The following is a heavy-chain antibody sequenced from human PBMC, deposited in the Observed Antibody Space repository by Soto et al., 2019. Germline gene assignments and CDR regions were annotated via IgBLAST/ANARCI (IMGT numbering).Heavy chain of an antibody. CDR3: AHGLSCYNWNGGYFDY. J-gene: IGHJ4*02. V-gene: IGHV2-5*02. Sequence: HITLKEAGPTRVKPTQTLTLTCTFSGFSLTSRPTGVGWIRQPPGKALERLVFIYWDDDKRYSPSLMSRLTITKDTSGNQVVLTMTNMDPVDTATYYCAHGLSCYNWNGGYFDYWGQGALVTVSS. CDR2: IYWDDDK. D-gene: IGHD1-1*01. CDR1: GFSLTSRPTG.